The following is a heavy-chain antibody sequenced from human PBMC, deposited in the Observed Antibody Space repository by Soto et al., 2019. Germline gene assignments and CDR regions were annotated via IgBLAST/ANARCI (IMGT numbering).Heavy chain of an antibody. CDR2: ISGHNGQT. CDR3: ARDGRKHIRVEGLNAMDV. J-gene: IGHJ6*02. Sequence: QVQLVQSGPEVKKPGASVKVSCKASAYTFNTYGISWVRRAPGQGLEWMGWISGHNGQTNYAQKFRGRVTITTDTSTSTAYMELSSLRSDDTAIYYCARDGRKHIRVEGLNAMDVWGQGTTVTVSS. CDR1: AYTFNTYG. D-gene: IGHD2-21*01. V-gene: IGHV1-18*01.